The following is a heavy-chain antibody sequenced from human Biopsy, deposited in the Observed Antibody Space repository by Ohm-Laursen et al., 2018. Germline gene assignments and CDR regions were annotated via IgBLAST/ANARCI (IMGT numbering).Heavy chain of an antibody. CDR1: GESFSDYY. CDR3: AREGGGLLPIRLTDF. V-gene: IGHV4-34*01. J-gene: IGHJ4*02. Sequence: SETLSLTCKVSGESFSDYYWSWIRQSPGKGLEWIGEINHRGRSSYSPSLQSRVTISVDASKNQFSLNVKSVTAADTAVYFCAREGGGLLPIRLTDFWGPGMMVTVSS. D-gene: IGHD1-26*01. CDR2: INHRGRS.